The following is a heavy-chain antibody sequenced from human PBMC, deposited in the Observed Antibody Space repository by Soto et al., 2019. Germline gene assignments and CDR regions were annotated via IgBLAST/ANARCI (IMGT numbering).Heavy chain of an antibody. CDR1: GGSISSGGYS. CDR3: ARVGAAAGFRFDY. CDR2: IYHSGST. V-gene: IGHV4-30-2*01. D-gene: IGHD6-13*01. J-gene: IGHJ4*02. Sequence: SETLSLTCAVSGGSISSGGYSWSWIRQPPGKGLEWIGYIYHSGSTYYNPSLKSRVTISVDRSKNQFSLKLSSVTAADTAVYYCARVGAAAGFRFDYWGQGTLVTVSS.